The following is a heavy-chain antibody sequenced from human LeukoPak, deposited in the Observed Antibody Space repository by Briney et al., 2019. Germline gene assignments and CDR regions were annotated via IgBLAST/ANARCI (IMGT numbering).Heavy chain of an antibody. V-gene: IGHV4-59*01. CDR2: IYYSGST. J-gene: IGHJ3*02. CDR1: GGSISSYY. CDR3: ARDASKAAFDI. Sequence: PSETLSPTCTVSGGSISSYYWSWIRQPPGKGLEWIGYIYYSGSTNYNPSLKSRVTISVDTSKNQFSLKLSSVTAADTAVYYCARDASKAAFDIWGQGTMVTVSS.